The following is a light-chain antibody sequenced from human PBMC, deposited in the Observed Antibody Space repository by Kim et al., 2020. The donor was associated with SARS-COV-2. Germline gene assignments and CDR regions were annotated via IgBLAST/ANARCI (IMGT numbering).Light chain of an antibody. V-gene: IGKV3-20*01. CDR2: GAS. J-gene: IGKJ2*01. CDR3: QQYDGTSPLT. Sequence: EIVLTQSPSTLSLSPGERATLSCRASQSVSSNLAWYQQRPGQAPRLLIYGASRRATGIPDRFSGSGSGTDFTLTISRLEPEDFAVYYCQQYDGTSPLTFGQGTKVDIK. CDR1: QSVSSN.